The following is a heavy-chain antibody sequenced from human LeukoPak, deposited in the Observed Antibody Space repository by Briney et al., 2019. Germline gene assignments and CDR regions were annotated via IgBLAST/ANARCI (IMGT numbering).Heavy chain of an antibody. Sequence: ASVKVSCKASGYTFSTYGFGWVRQAPGQGLEWMGWISGYNGHTHYAQRLQGRVTMTTDTSTSTAYMELRGLRSDDTAVYYCARDKGRGSSSQYYPNWFDPWGQGTLVTVSS. CDR2: ISGYNGHT. CDR1: GYTFSTYG. J-gene: IGHJ5*02. CDR3: ARDKGRGSSSQYYPNWFDP. V-gene: IGHV1-18*01. D-gene: IGHD3-22*01.